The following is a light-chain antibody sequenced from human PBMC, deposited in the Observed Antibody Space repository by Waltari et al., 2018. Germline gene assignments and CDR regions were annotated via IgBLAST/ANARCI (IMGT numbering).Light chain of an antibody. J-gene: IGLJ3*02. CDR1: SGHSSNI. CDR3: QTGGHGTWV. Sequence: QLVLTKSPSASASLGASIKLTCTLSSGHSSNIIAWLQQQPERGPLYLMKVNSDGTHSKGDEIPDCFSCSSSGAERYLTISSLQSEDEADYYCQTGGHGTWVFGGGTKVTVL. V-gene: IGLV4-69*01. CDR2: VNSDGTH.